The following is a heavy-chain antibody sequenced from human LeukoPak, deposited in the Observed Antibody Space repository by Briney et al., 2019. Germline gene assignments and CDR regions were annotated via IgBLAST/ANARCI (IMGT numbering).Heavy chain of an antibody. D-gene: IGHD3-22*01. CDR2: IYYSGST. Sequence: PSETLSLTCTVSGGSISSYYWSWIRQPPGKGLEWIGYIYYSGSTNYNPSHKSRVTISVDRSKNQFSLKLSSVTAADTAVYYCARGDYYDSSGYPPAEYFQHWGQGTLVTVSS. CDR3: ARGDYYDSSGYPPAEYFQH. CDR1: GGSISSYY. V-gene: IGHV4-59*12. J-gene: IGHJ1*01.